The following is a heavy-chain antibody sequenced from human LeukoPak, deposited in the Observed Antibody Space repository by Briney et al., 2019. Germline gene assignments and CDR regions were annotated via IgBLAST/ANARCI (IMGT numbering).Heavy chain of an antibody. V-gene: IGHV4-59*01. CDR3: ARGGYYGSGNDFRFDP. CDR1: GGSINSYY. Sequence: PSETLSLTCTVSGGSINSYYWSWIRQPPGKGLECIGYIHYTGSTNYNPSLKSRVTISVDTSKSQFSLKLSSVTAADTAIYYCARGGYYGSGNDFRFDPWGRGTLVTVSS. J-gene: IGHJ5*02. CDR2: IHYTGST. D-gene: IGHD3-10*01.